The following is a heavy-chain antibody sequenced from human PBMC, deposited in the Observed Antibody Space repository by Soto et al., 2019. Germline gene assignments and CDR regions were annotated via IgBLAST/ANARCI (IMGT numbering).Heavy chain of an antibody. J-gene: IGHJ4*02. D-gene: IGHD3-3*01. V-gene: IGHV1-69*06. CDR2: IIPIFGTA. Sequence: SVKVSCKASGGTFSSYAISGVRQAPVQGLEWMGGIIPIFGTANYAQKFQGRVTITADKSTSTAYMELSSLRSEDTAVYYCARSTYDFWSGYSLYYFDYWGQGTLVTVSS. CDR1: GGTFSSYA. CDR3: ARSTYDFWSGYSLYYFDY.